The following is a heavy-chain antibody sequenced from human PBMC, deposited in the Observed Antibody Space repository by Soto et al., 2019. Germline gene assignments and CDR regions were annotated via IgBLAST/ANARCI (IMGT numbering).Heavy chain of an antibody. CDR2: NYYSGST. D-gene: IGHD2-15*01. J-gene: IGHJ5*02. CDR3: AGLHCIGGSCYLDP. Sequence: QVQLQESGPGLVKPSATLSLTCTVSGDSISSYFWSWIRQPPGKGLEWIGYNYYSGSTDYNPSLKSRVTISVDTSKNQVSLRLSSVTSADAAVYYCAGLHCIGGSCYLDPWGQGTLVAVSS. CDR1: GDSISSYF. V-gene: IGHV4-59*08.